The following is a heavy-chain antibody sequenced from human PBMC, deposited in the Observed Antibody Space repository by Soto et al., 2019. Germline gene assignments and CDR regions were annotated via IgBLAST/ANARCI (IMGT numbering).Heavy chain of an antibody. CDR3: TRDEAGYINRGEFDY. CDR1: GYTFTDYA. CDR2: INAGSGHT. V-gene: IGHV1-3*01. D-gene: IGHD6-13*01. J-gene: IGHJ4*02. Sequence: QVQLVQSGAEVKKPGASVKVSCEASGYTFTDYAIHWVRQAPGQRLEWMGWINAGSGHTKYSQNFQGRNSITTDTSASTAYLELSSLRSEDTAIVCCTRDEAGYINRGEFDYLGQGTQVTVSA.